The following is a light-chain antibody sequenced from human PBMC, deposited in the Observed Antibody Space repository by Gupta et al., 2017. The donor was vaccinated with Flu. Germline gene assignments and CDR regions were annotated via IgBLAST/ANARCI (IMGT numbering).Light chain of an antibody. CDR2: GAS. J-gene: IGKJ2*03. CDR1: QSVSSN. CDR3: QQDNNWPYS. V-gene: IGKV3-15*01. Sequence: EIVMTQSPATLSVSPGERATLSCRASQSVSSNLAWYQQKPGQAPRLLIYGASTRATGIPARCSGSGSGTEFTLTISSLQSEDFAVYYCQQDNNWPYSCGQGTKLEIK.